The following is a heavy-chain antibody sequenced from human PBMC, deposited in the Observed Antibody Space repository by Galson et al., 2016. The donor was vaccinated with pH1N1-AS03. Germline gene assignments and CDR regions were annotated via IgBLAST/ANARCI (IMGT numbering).Heavy chain of an antibody. V-gene: IGHV1-2*02. CDR1: GYTFTGHY. CDR3: ARDRTGAPSFYYYMDV. Sequence: SVKVSCKASGYTFTGHYIHWVRQAPGQGLEWMGGINPNIGSTSNAQKFEGRLTITRDTSISTAYMEVNRLISDDTAAYYCARDRTGAPSFYYYMDVGGKGTTVTVSS. D-gene: IGHD1-26*01. J-gene: IGHJ6*03. CDR2: INPNIGST.